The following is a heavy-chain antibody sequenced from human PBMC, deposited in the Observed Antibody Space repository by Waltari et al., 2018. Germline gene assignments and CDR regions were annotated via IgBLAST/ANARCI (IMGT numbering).Heavy chain of an antibody. CDR3: ARPSRGDSQDAFDI. CDR1: GFTFSSYG. D-gene: IGHD6-13*01. CDR2: IRYDGSNK. Sequence: QVQLVESGGGVVQPGGSLRLSCAASGFTFSSYGMHWVRQAPGKGLEWVAFIRYDGSNKYYADAVKDRFTISRDNSKNTLYLQMNSLKASDTAMYYCARPSRGDSQDAFDIWGQGTMVTVSS. J-gene: IGHJ3*02. V-gene: IGHV3-30*02.